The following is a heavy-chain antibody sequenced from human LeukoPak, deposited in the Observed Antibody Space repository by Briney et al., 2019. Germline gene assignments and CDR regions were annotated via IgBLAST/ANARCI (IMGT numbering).Heavy chain of an antibody. D-gene: IGHD1-26*01. J-gene: IGHJ5*02. V-gene: IGHV3-30*02. CDR2: IRYDGSNK. CDR1: GFTFSNYG. Sequence: GGSLRLSCAASGFTFSNYGMHWVRQAPGKGLEWVAFIRYDGSNKYYADSVKGRFTIYRTNSKNTLYLQMTSLRAEDTAVYYCAKDKGRSGWELTWGQGTLVTVSS. CDR3: AKDKGRSGWELT.